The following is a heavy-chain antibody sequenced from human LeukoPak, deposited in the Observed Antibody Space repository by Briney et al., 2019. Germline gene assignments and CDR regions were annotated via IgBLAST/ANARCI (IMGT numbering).Heavy chain of an antibody. V-gene: IGHV4-38-2*01. CDR2: IYHSGST. CDR3: ARHGVAGTPYYFDY. D-gene: IGHD6-19*01. J-gene: IGHJ4*02. Sequence: PSETLSLTCAVSGYSISSGYYWGWIRQPPGKGLEWIGSIYHSGSTYYNPSLKSRFTISVDTSKNQFSLKLSSVTAADTAVYYCARHGVAGTPYYFDYWGQGTLVTVSS. CDR1: GYSISSGYY.